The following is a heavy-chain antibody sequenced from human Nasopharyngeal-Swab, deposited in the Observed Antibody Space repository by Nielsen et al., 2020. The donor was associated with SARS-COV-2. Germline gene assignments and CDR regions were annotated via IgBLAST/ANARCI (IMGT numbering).Heavy chain of an antibody. Sequence: GGSLRLSCAASGFTFSSYDMHWVRQATGKGLEWVSAIGTAGDTYYPGSVKGRFTISRENAKNSLYLQINSLRAGDTAVYYCARVNYDSSGGDAFDIWGQGTMVTVSS. V-gene: IGHV3-13*01. CDR3: ARVNYDSSGGDAFDI. D-gene: IGHD3-22*01. CDR2: IGTAGDT. CDR1: GFTFSSYD. J-gene: IGHJ3*02.